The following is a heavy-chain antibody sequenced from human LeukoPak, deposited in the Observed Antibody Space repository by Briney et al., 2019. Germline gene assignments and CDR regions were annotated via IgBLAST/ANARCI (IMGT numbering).Heavy chain of an antibody. CDR3: ATAPNLLFGVEPFDY. CDR2: FDPEDGET. V-gene: IGHV1-24*01. D-gene: IGHD3-3*01. Sequence: ASVKVSCKVSGYTLNEFSMHWVRQAPGKGLEWMGGFDPEDGETIYAQKFQGRVTMTEDTSTDTAYMELSSLRSEDTAVYYCATAPNLLFGVEPFDYWGQGTLVTVSS. CDR1: GYTLNEFS. J-gene: IGHJ4*02.